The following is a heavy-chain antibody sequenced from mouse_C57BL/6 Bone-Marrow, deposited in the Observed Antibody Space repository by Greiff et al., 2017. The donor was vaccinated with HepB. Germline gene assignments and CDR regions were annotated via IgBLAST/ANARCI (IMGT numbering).Heavy chain of an antibody. CDR3: ARGWLLRVFDY. D-gene: IGHD2-3*01. CDR1: GYAFSSSW. J-gene: IGHJ2*01. CDR2: IYPGDGDT. Sequence: VKLMESGPELVKPGASVKISCKASGYAFSSSWMNWVKQRPGKGLEWIGRIYPGDGDTNYNGKFKGKATLTADKSSSTAYMQLSSLTSEDSAVYFCARGWLLRVFDYWGQGTTLTVSS. V-gene: IGHV1-82*01.